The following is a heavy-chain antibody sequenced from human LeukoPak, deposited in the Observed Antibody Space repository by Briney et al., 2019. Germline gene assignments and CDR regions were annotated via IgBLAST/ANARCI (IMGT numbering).Heavy chain of an antibody. D-gene: IGHD3-22*01. V-gene: IGHV4-34*01. CDR1: GGSFSGYY. CDR2: INHSGST. Sequence: SETLSLTCAVYGGSFSGYYWSWIRQPPGKGLGWIGEINHSGSTNYNPSLKSRVTISVDTSKNQFSLKLSSVTAADTAVYYCARGLPSSGFDYWGQGTLVTVPS. J-gene: IGHJ4*02. CDR3: ARGLPSSGFDY.